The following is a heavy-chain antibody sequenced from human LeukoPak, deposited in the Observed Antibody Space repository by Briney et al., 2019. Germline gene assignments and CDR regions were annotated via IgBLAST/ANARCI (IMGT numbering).Heavy chain of an antibody. Sequence: PGGSLRLSCAASGFTVSSNYMSWVRQAPGKGLEWVSVIYSAGSTYYADSAKGRFTISRDNSRNKLYLQMNSLRPEDTAVYFCVRDYKYDSSGYHYDGFFDYWGQGTLVTVSS. V-gene: IGHV3-53*01. CDR3: VRDYKYDSSGYHYDGFFDY. J-gene: IGHJ4*02. D-gene: IGHD3-22*01. CDR1: GFTVSSNY. CDR2: IYSAGST.